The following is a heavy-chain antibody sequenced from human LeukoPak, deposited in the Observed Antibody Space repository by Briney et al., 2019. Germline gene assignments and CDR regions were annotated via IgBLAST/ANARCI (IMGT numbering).Heavy chain of an antibody. CDR3: ARDSGYCSSTGCYXXDY. CDR1: GYTFTGYY. Sequence: ASVKVSCKASGYTFTGYYMHWVRQAPGQGLEWMGWINPNSGDTNYAQRFQGRVPMTRDTSISTAYMDLSRLRSDDTAVYDCARDSGYCSSTGCYXXDYWGQGTLVTVSS. J-gene: IGHJ4*02. D-gene: IGHD2-2*01. V-gene: IGHV1-2*02. CDR2: INPNSGDT.